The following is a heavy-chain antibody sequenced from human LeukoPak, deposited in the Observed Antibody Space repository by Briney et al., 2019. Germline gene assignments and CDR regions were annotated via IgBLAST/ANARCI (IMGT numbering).Heavy chain of an antibody. D-gene: IGHD3-10*01. J-gene: IGHJ4*02. V-gene: IGHV4-31*03. Sequence: TSETLSLTCTVSGGSISSGGYYWSWIRQHPGKGLEWIGYIYYSGSTYYNPSLKSRVTISVDTSKNQFSLKLSSVTAADTAVYYCARFHMVRGVVNHFDYWGQGTLVTVSS. CDR3: ARFHMVRGVVNHFDY. CDR2: IYYSGST. CDR1: GGSISSGGYY.